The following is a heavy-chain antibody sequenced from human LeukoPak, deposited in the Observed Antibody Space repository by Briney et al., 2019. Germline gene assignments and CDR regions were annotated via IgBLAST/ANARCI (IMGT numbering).Heavy chain of an antibody. J-gene: IGHJ3*02. V-gene: IGHV1-18*01. CDR1: GYTFIDYG. Sequence: GASVKVSCKVSGYTFIDYGISWVRQAPGQGLEWMGWISAYNDATNYAQKFQGRVTMTTDTSTSTVYMELRSLRSDDTAVYYCAREGGSAFDIWGQGTMVTVSS. CDR3: AREGGSAFDI. CDR2: ISAYNDAT. D-gene: IGHD3-16*01.